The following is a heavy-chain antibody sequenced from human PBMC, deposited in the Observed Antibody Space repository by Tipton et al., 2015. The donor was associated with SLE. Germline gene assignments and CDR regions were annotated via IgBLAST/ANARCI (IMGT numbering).Heavy chain of an antibody. CDR3: ARDSISPQTDYYCSGRVGYFDL. D-gene: IGHD3-10*01. J-gene: IGHJ2*01. CDR2: IYYSGST. V-gene: IGHV4-31*03. CDR1: SGSISSGGYY. Sequence: TLSLTCTVSSGSISSGGYYWSWIRQHPGKGLEWIGYIYYSGSTYYNPSLKSRVTISVDTSKNQFSLKLSSVTAADTAVYYCARDSISPQTDYYCSGRVGYFDLWGRGTLVTVSS.